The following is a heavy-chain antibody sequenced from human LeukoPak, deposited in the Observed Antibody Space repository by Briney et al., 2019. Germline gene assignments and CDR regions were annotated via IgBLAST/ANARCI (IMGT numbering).Heavy chain of an antibody. CDR2: IYVGGAT. D-gene: IGHD3-22*01. CDR1: GFTVSYNH. CDR3: ARPVRNLRVHSDYAIYLGL. V-gene: IGHV3-66*04. J-gene: IGHJ4*02. Sequence: GGSLRLSCAASGFTVSYNHMSWVRQAPGKGLEWVSYIYVGGATYYADSVRGRFTISRDNTKNTLFFQMKSLRAEDTSVYYCARPVRNLRVHSDYAIYLGLGGQGPLVPVSS.